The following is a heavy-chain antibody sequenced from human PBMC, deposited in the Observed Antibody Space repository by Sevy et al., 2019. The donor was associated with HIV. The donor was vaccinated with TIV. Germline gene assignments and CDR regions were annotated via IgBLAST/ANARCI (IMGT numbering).Heavy chain of an antibody. CDR3: AKDRKNSGSYPYYYYGMDV. D-gene: IGHD1-26*01. Sequence: GGSLRLSCAASGFTFSSYAMSWVRQAPGKGLEWVSAISGSGGSTYYADSVKGWFTISRDNSKNTLYLQMNSLRAEDTAVYYCAKDRKNSGSYPYYYYGMDVWGQGTTVTVSS. CDR1: GFTFSSYA. V-gene: IGHV3-23*01. J-gene: IGHJ6*02. CDR2: ISGSGGST.